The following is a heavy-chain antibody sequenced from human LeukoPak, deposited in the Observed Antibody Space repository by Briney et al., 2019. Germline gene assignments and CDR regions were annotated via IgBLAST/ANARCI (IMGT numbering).Heavy chain of an antibody. D-gene: IGHD6-6*01. Sequence: ASVKVSCKASGYTFTSYGISWVRQAPGQGLEWMGWISAYNGNTNYAQKFQGRVTMTRDTSISTAYMELSRLRSDDTAVYYCAREIRAYSSFFDYWGQGTLVTVSS. CDR1: GYTFTSYG. J-gene: IGHJ4*02. CDR3: AREIRAYSSFFDY. V-gene: IGHV1-18*01. CDR2: ISAYNGNT.